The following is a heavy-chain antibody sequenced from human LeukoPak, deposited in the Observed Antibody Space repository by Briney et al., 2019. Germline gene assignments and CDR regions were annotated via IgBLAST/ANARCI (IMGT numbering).Heavy chain of an antibody. Sequence: SVKVSCKASGGTFSSYAISWVRQAPGQGLEWMGGIIPIFGTANYAQKFQGRVTTTTDESTSTAYMELSSLRSEDTAVYYCASGRVYCGGDCSFYYYYYYMDVWGKGTTVTVSS. V-gene: IGHV1-69*05. J-gene: IGHJ6*03. CDR3: ASGRVYCGGDCSFYYYYYYMDV. CDR2: IIPIFGTA. CDR1: GGTFSSYA. D-gene: IGHD2-21*02.